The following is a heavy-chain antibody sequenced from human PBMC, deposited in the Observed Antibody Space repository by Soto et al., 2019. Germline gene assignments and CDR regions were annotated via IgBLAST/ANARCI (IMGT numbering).Heavy chain of an antibody. CDR1: GFTVSSNY. CDR3: AKDIQVATIWGADYYVMDV. V-gene: IGHV3-53*05. J-gene: IGHJ6*02. Sequence: EVQLVETGGGLIQPGGSLRLSCAASGFTVSSNYMSWVRQAPGKGLEWVSVIYSGGSTYYADSVKGRFTISRDNSKNSLYLQMNSLRAEDTALYYCAKDIQVATIWGADYYVMDVWGQGTTVTVSS. CDR2: IYSGGST. D-gene: IGHD5-12*01.